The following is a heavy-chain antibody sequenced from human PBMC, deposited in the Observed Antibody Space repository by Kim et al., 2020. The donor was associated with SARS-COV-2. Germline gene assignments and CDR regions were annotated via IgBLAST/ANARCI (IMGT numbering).Heavy chain of an antibody. CDR3: ARNFPGESFDS. J-gene: IGHJ4*02. CDR2: INPDGSGT. CDR1: GFTFSSYW. Sequence: GGSLRLSCAASGFTFSSYWMIWIRQPLGKGLEWVANINPDGSGTYYADSVQGRFTISRDDSKRTLYLQMTSLRADDTALYYCARNFPGESFDSWGQGTL. V-gene: IGHV3-7*03. D-gene: IGHD3-16*01.